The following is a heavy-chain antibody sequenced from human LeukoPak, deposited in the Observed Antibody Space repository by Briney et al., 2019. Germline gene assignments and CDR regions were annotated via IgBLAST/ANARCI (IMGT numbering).Heavy chain of an antibody. CDR1: GGSISSGDYY. Sequence: SETLSLTCTVSGGSISSGDYYWSWIRQPPGKGLEWIGYIYYSGSTYYNPSLKSRVTISVDTSKNQFSLKLSSVTAADTAVYYCARLYYDSWSGFSYRFDYWGQGTLVTVSS. CDR2: IYYSGST. CDR3: ARLYYDSWSGFSYRFDY. V-gene: IGHV4-30-4*01. D-gene: IGHD3-3*01. J-gene: IGHJ4*02.